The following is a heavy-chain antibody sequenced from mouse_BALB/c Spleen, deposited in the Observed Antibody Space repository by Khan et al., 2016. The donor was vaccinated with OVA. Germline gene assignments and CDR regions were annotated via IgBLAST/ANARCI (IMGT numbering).Heavy chain of an antibody. CDR1: GYSITSDYA. Sequence: EVQLQESGPGLVQPSQSLSLTCTVTGYSITSDYAWYWLRQFPGNKLEWMGFISYSGNTKYNPSLKSRFSITRDTPKNQFFLQLNSVTTEDTATYDCARIYGGDFDYWGQGTSLTVSS. CDR2: ISYSGNT. D-gene: IGHD1-1*01. CDR3: ARIYGGDFDY. V-gene: IGHV3-2*02. J-gene: IGHJ2*02.